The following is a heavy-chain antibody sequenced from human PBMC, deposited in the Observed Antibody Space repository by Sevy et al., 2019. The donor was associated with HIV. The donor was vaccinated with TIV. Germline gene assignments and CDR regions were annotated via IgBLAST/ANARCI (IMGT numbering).Heavy chain of an antibody. D-gene: IGHD6-19*01. CDR1: GFTFSSYA. Sequence: GGSLRLSCAASGFTFSSYAMSWVRQAPGKGLEWVSVISDSGGGIYYADSVKGRFTISRDNSKNTLYRQMNSLRAEDTAVYYCAKDGGPVAGDIWGQGTMVTVSS. V-gene: IGHV3-23*01. CDR3: AKDGGPVAGDI. CDR2: ISDSGGGI. J-gene: IGHJ3*02.